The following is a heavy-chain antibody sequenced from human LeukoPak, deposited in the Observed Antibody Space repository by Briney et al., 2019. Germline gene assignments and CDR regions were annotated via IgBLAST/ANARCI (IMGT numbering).Heavy chain of an antibody. CDR2: IIPIFGTA. D-gene: IGHD2-15*01. CDR1: GGTFSSYA. J-gene: IGHJ4*02. CDR3: ARQDLGYCSGGSCYALDY. Sequence: ASVKVSCKASGGTFSSYAISWVRQAPGQGLEWMGGIIPIFGTANYAQKFQGRVTITADKSTSTAYMELCSLRSEDTAVYYCARQDLGYCSGGSCYALDYWGQGTLVTVSS. V-gene: IGHV1-69*06.